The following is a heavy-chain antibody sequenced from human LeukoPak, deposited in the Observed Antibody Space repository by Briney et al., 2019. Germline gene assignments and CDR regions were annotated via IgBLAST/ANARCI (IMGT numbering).Heavy chain of an antibody. CDR2: INPNSGGT. V-gene: IGHV1-2*06. CDR3: ARDYAPGVVVITSYFDY. D-gene: IGHD3-22*01. Sequence: GASVKVSCKASGYTFTGYYMHWVRQAPGQGLEWMGRINPNSGGTNYAQKFQGRVTMTRDTSISTAYMELSRLRSDDTAVYYCARDYAPGVVVITSYFDYWGQGTLVTVSS. CDR1: GYTFTGYY. J-gene: IGHJ4*02.